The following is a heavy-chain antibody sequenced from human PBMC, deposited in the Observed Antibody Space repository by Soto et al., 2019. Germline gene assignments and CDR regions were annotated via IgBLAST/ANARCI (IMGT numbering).Heavy chain of an antibody. CDR1: GFTFSSYS. CDR3: ASLERDGSGSLHSSSWYWDY. J-gene: IGHJ4*02. Sequence: EVQLVESGGGLVQPGGSLRLSCAASGFTFSSYSMNWVRQAPGKGLEWVSYISSSSSTIYYADSVKGRFTISRDNAKNSLYLQMNSLRAEDTAVYYCASLERDGSGSLHSSSWYWDYWGQGTLVTVSS. V-gene: IGHV3-48*01. D-gene: IGHD6-13*01. CDR2: ISSSSSTI.